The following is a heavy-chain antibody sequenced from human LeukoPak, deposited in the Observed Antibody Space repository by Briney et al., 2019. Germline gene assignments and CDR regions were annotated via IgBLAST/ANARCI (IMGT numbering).Heavy chain of an antibody. J-gene: IGHJ4*02. V-gene: IGHV3-21*01. CDR1: GFTFSSYG. D-gene: IGHD3-3*01. CDR3: TRTHIAQYDFWTASL. Sequence: GGSLILSCAASGFTFSSYGMNWVRQAPGKGPEWVSSISSISTYTHYADSVKGRFTISRDNAKNSLYLQMNSLRAEDTAVYYCTRTHIAQYDFWTASLWGQGTLVTVSS. CDR2: ISSISTYT.